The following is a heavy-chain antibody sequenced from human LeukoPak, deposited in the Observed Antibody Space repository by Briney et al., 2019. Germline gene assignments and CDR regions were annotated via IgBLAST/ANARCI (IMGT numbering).Heavy chain of an antibody. J-gene: IGHJ4*02. CDR2: IYYSGST. Sequence: PSETLSLTCAVSGGSISSYYWSWIRQPPGKGLEWIGYIYYSGSTNYNPSLKSRVTISVDTSKNQFSLKLSSVTAADTAVYYCARERRYGSGAYYFDYWGQGTLVTVSS. CDR1: GGSISSYY. CDR3: ARERRYGSGAYYFDY. D-gene: IGHD3-10*01. V-gene: IGHV4-59*01.